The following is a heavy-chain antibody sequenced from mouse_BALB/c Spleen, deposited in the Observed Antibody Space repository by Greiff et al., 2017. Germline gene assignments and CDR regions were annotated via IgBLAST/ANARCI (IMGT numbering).Heavy chain of an antibody. D-gene: IGHD2-2*01. CDR3: ARGYYGYDWFAY. J-gene: IGHJ3*01. V-gene: IGHV5-6-5*01. CDR1: GFTFSSYA. Sequence: EVQLVESGGGLVKPGGSLKLSCAASGFTFSSYAMSWVRQTPEKRLEWVASISSGGSTYYPDSVKGRFTISRDNARNLLYLQMSSLRSEDTAMYYCARGYYGYDWFAYWGQGTLVTVSA. CDR2: ISSGGST.